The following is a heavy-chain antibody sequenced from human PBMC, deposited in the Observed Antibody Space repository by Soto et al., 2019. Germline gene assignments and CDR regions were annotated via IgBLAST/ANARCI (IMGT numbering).Heavy chain of an antibody. Sequence: SETLSLTCAVYGGSFSGYYWSWIRQPPGKGLEWIGEINHSGSTNYNPSLKSRVTISVDTSKNQFSLKLSSVTAADTAVYYCARGRYYGSGRPFDYWGQGTLVTVSS. CDR3: ARGRYYGSGRPFDY. D-gene: IGHD3-10*01. J-gene: IGHJ4*02. V-gene: IGHV4-34*01. CDR1: GGSFSGYY. CDR2: INHSGST.